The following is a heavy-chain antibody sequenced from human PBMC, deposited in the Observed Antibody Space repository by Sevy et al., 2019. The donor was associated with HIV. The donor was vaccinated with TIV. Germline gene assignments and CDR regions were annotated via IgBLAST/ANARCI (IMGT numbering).Heavy chain of an antibody. Sequence: GGSLRLSCAASGFTFSDYDMHWVRQAPGKGLEWVAVMSHDGNYKNHADSVRVRFTIARDKFKNTVYLEMNSLRVEDTAVYFCARLFSCGGDCYYLDYWGQGAPVTVSS. CDR3: ARLFSCGGDCYYLDY. J-gene: IGHJ4*02. V-gene: IGHV3-30*04. CDR2: MSHDGNYK. D-gene: IGHD2-21*02. CDR1: GFTFSDYD.